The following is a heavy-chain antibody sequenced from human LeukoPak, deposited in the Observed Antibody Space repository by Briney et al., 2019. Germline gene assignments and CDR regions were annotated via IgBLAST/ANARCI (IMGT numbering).Heavy chain of an antibody. J-gene: IGHJ4*02. Sequence: PGGSLRLSCAVSGFTFSKYVMSWVRQAPGRGLEWVSGGSGSGDTPYYADSVKDRFTVSRDNSQNTVYLQINSLRAEDTAVYYCAGTRWELLYWGQGTLVTVSS. CDR3: AGTRWELLY. D-gene: IGHD1-26*01. V-gene: IGHV3-23*01. CDR2: GSGSGDTP. CDR1: GFTFSKYV.